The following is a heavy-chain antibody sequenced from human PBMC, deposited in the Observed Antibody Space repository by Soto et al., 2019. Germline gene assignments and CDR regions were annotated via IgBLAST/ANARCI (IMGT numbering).Heavy chain of an antibody. CDR3: ATKGQVDWLPGDY. CDR2: ISEDGTYK. Sequence: QVRLVESGGGVVQPGRSLRLSCAASGLTFKNYGMHWVRQAPGKGLEWVSVISEDGTYKYYGDSVRGRFTISRDNFDNTVSLQMNDVRPEDTGLYYCATKGQVDWLPGDYWGQGTLVTVSS. D-gene: IGHD3-3*01. V-gene: IGHV3-30*03. J-gene: IGHJ4*02. CDR1: GLTFKNYG.